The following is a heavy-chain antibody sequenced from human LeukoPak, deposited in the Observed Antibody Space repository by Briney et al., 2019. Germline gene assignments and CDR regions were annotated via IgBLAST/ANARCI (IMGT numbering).Heavy chain of an antibody. CDR1: GYTFTSYG. J-gene: IGHJ4*02. V-gene: IGHV1-18*01. Sequence: GASVKVSCKASGYTFTSYGISWVRQAPGQGPEWMGWISAYNGYTKSAQNLQGRVTMTTDTSTSTAYMELRSLRSDDTAVYYCARNDSSAYDYWGQGALVTVSS. D-gene: IGHD2-15*01. CDR2: ISAYNGYT. CDR3: ARNDSSAYDY.